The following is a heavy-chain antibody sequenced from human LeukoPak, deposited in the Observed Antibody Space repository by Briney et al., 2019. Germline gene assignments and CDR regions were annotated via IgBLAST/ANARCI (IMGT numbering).Heavy chain of an antibody. CDR1: GFTFSSYW. V-gene: IGHV3-7*01. J-gene: IGHJ6*03. D-gene: IGHD4-17*01. CDR2: IKQDGSEK. CDR3: ARAGGPTVTTHLYYYYYMDV. Sequence: GGSLRLSCAASGFTFSSYWMSWVRQAPGKGLEWVANIKQDGSEKYYVDSVKGRFTISRDNAKNSLYLQMNSLRAEDTAVYYCARAGGPTVTTHLYYYYYMDVWGKGTTVTISS.